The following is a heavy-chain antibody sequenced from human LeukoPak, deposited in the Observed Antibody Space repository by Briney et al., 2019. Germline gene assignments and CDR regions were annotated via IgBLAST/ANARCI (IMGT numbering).Heavy chain of an antibody. Sequence: PGGSLRLSCAASGFMFPNHWMTWVRQAPGKGLEWVTNINERRSETYYADYVKGRFTISRDNTKKSLFLQLNSLSVEDTAMYYCAKDYSFSNFNWGQGTLVTVSS. D-gene: IGHD2-15*01. CDR3: AKDYSFSNFN. CDR2: INERRSET. J-gene: IGHJ4*02. V-gene: IGHV3-7*01. CDR1: GFMFPNHW.